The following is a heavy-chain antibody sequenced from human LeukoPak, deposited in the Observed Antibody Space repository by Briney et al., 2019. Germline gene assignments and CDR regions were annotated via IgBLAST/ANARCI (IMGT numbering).Heavy chain of an antibody. CDR3: ARAQVVRGVIMYFDY. CDR2: IIPIFGTA. Sequence: GSSVKVSCKASGGTFSSYAISWVRQAPGQGLEWMGGIIPIFGTANYAQKFQGRVTITADESTSTAYMELRSLRSDDTAVYYCARAQVVRGVIMYFDYWGQGTLVTVSS. CDR1: GGTFSSYA. D-gene: IGHD3-10*01. J-gene: IGHJ4*02. V-gene: IGHV1-69*01.